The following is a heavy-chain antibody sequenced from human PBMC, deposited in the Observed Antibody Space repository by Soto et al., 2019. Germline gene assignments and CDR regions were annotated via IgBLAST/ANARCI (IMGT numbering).Heavy chain of an antibody. CDR1: GITFSNYW. J-gene: IGHJ3*02. D-gene: IGHD3-3*01. CDR3: ARDQDDSSDAFNI. V-gene: IGHV3-7*01. CDR2: IKQDGSEK. Sequence: GGSLRLSCAASGITFSNYWMTWVRQAPGKGLEWVANIKQDGSEKYYVDSVKGRFTISRDNAKNSLYLQMNSLRAEDTAVYYCARDQDDSSDAFNIWGQGTMVTVSS.